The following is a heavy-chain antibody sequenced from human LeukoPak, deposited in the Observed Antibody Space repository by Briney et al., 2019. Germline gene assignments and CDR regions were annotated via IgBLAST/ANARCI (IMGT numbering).Heavy chain of an antibody. J-gene: IGHJ4*02. CDR2: IYYSGST. Sequence: TLSLTCTVSGGSISSGGYYWSWIRQHPGKGLEWIGFIYYSGSTYYNPSLKSRINISVDTSKNQFSLKLSSVTAADTAVYYCARDRYGDHTYFDYWGQGTLVTVSS. D-gene: IGHD4-17*01. CDR1: GGSISSGGYY. CDR3: ARDRYGDHTYFDY. V-gene: IGHV4-31*03.